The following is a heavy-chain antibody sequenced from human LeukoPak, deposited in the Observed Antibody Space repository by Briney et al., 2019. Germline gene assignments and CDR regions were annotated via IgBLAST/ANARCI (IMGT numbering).Heavy chain of an antibody. D-gene: IGHD6-19*01. CDR1: GGSISSYY. CDR2: IYYSGST. CDR3: ARSKQWLAAPSYYFDY. Sequence: PSETLSLTCTVSGGSISSYYWSWIRQPPGKGLEWIGYIYYSGSTNYNPSLKSRVTISVGTSKNQFSLKLSSVTAADPPVYYCARSKQWLAAPSYYFDYWAQGPLVTVPS. V-gene: IGHV4-59*01. J-gene: IGHJ4*02.